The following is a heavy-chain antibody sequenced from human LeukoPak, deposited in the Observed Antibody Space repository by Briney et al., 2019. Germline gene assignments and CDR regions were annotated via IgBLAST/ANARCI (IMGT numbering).Heavy chain of an antibody. CDR3: ARGLYTTSSGRVVFFI. V-gene: IGHV3-23*01. J-gene: IGHJ4*02. Sequence: GGSLRLSCAASGFTFSSYAMSWVRQAPGKGLEWVSAISGSGGSTYYAGSVKGRFTISRDNAKNSLYLQMNSLRAEDTAVYYCARGLYTTSSGRVVFFIWGQGTLVTVSS. D-gene: IGHD6-6*01. CDR1: GFTFSSYA. CDR2: ISGSGGST.